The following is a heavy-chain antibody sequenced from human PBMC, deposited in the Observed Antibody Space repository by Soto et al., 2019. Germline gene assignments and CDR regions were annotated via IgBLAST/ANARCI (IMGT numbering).Heavy chain of an antibody. V-gene: IGHV6-1*01. Sequence: SQTLSLTCAISGDSVSSNSAAWNWIRQSPSRGLEWLGRTYYRSKWYNDYAVSVKSRITINPDTSKNQFSLQLNSVTPEDTAVYYCARAVESLASLGIAARPYYYYYYMDVWGKGTTVTVSS. CDR3: ARAVESLASLGIAARPYYYYYYMDV. J-gene: IGHJ6*03. CDR2: TYYRSKWYN. D-gene: IGHD6-6*01. CDR1: GDSVSSNSAA.